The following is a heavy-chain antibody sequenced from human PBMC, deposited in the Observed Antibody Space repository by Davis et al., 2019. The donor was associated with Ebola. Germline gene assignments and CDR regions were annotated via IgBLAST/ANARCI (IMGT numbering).Heavy chain of an antibody. V-gene: IGHV3-48*03. CDR2: ISSSGSTI. CDR3: TKGGYNSAFDP. D-gene: IGHD5-18*01. CDR1: GFTFSSYE. Sequence: GGSLRLSCAASGFTFSSYEMNWVRQAPGKGLEWVSYISSSGSTIYYADSVKGRFTISRENSKNTLYLQMDNLRAEDTAIYYCTKGGYNSAFDPWGQGTLVTVSS. J-gene: IGHJ5*02.